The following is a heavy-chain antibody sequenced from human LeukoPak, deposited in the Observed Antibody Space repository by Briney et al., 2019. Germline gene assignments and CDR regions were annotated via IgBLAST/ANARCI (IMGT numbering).Heavy chain of an antibody. CDR3: ARDLPDCSDGSCYYYYYYMDV. Sequence: ASVKVSCKASGYTFTSYYMHWVRQAPGQGLEWMGWINPNSGDTNYAQKFQGRVTMTRDTSISTAYMELSSLRSDDTAVYYCARDLPDCSDGSCYYYYYYMDVWGKGTTVTVSS. CDR2: INPNSGDT. V-gene: IGHV1-2*02. J-gene: IGHJ6*03. D-gene: IGHD2-15*01. CDR1: GYTFTSYY.